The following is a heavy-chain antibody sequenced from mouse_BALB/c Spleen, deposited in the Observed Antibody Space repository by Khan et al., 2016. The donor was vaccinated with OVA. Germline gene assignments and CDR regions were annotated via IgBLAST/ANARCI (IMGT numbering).Heavy chain of an antibody. Sequence: QVQLKQSGPGLVAPSQSLSITCTVSGFSLTGYGVNWVRQPPGKGLEWLGMIWGDGSTDYNSALKSRLSISKDNSKSQVVLKMNSRQTDDTAGYYCARKIYYDYAYDYAMDYWGQGTSVTVSA. D-gene: IGHD2-4*01. CDR1: GFSLTGYG. CDR3: ARKIYYDYAYDYAMDY. V-gene: IGHV2-6-7*01. J-gene: IGHJ4*01. CDR2: IWGDGST.